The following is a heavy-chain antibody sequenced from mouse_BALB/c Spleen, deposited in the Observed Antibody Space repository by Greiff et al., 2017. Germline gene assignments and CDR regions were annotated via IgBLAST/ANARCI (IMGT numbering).Heavy chain of an antibody. CDR1: GYAFTNYL. J-gene: IGHJ2*01. Sequence: VKLMESGAELVRPGTSVKVSCKASGYAFTNYLIEWVKQRPGQGLEWIGVINPGSGGTNYNEKFKGKATLTADKSSSTAYMQLSSLTSDDSAVYFCARYYFDYWGQGTTLTVSS. CDR3: ARYYFDY. V-gene: IGHV1-54*01. CDR2: INPGSGGT.